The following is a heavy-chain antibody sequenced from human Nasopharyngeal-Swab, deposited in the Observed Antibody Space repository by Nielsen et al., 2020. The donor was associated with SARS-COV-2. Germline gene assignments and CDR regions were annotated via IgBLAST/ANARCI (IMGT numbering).Heavy chain of an antibody. CDR3: ARWGRTDGGNPRYFDY. V-gene: IGHV1-69*10. J-gene: IGHJ4*02. D-gene: IGHD4-23*01. Sequence: KVSCKASGGNFSSYAISWVRQAPGQGLEWMGGIIPILGIANYAQKFQGRVTITADKSTSTAYMELSSLRSEDTAVYYCARWGRTDGGNPRYFDYWGQGTLVTVSS. CDR2: IIPILGIA. CDR1: GGNFSSYA.